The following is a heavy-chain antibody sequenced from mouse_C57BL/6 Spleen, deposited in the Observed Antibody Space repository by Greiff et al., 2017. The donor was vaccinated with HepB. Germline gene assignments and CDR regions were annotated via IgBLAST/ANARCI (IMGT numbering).Heavy chain of an antibody. D-gene: IGHD2-12*01. CDR1: GYTFTSYW. CDR2: IDPADSET. CDR3: ARYYNYDGSMDY. J-gene: IGHJ4*01. Sequence: QVQLQQPGAELVRPGSSVKLSCKASGYTFTSYWMHWVKQRPIQGLEWIGNIDPADSETHYNQKFQDKATLTVDKSSSTAYMQLSSLTSEDSAVYYCARYYNYDGSMDYWGQGTSVTVSS. V-gene: IGHV1-52*01.